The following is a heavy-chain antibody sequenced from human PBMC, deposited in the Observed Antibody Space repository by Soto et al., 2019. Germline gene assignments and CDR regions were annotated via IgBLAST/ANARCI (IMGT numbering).Heavy chain of an antibody. D-gene: IGHD1-26*01. CDR3: ARWPGGYDN. Sequence: EVQLVESGGGLVQPGGSLRLSCVASGFTFSSYAIHWVRQAPGKGLEYVSAISNTGDSTFYANSVKGRFTISRDNSKNTLELQMGSPGTEDMGVYYCARWPGGYDNWGQGTLVTVSS. CDR2: ISNTGDST. CDR1: GFTFSSYA. J-gene: IGHJ4*02. V-gene: IGHV3-64*01.